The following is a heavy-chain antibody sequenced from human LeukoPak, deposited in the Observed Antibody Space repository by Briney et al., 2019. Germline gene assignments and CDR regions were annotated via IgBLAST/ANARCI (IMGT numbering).Heavy chain of an antibody. V-gene: IGHV3-74*01. CDR1: RCTHRTYR. D-gene: IGHD6-13*01. J-gene: IGHJ4*02. CDR2: IQRERSST. CDR3: VRDCAVAAPGNFGGD. Sequence: PGRCPRLYCAASRCTHRTYRMHLVRQAPGKGPVWVSLIQRERSSTSYADSVKGRFTSHGDNAKNTVDLQRDRLGAEDTAVYYCVRDCAVAAPGNFGGDWGKGTLVSVSS.